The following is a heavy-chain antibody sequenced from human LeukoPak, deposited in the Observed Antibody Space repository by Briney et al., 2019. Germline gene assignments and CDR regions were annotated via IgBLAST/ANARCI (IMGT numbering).Heavy chain of an antibody. CDR2: ISGSGGST. J-gene: IGHJ4*02. V-gene: IGHV3-23*01. CDR3: AKRGGEPYYYDSSGYPYFDY. D-gene: IGHD3-22*01. CDR1: GFIFSNYA. Sequence: PGGSLRPSCATSGFIFSNYAVNWVRQAPGKGLEWVSIISGSGGSTYYADSVKGRFTISRDNAKNTLYLQMNSLRAEDTAVYYCAKRGGEPYYYDSSGYPYFDYWGQGTLVTVSS.